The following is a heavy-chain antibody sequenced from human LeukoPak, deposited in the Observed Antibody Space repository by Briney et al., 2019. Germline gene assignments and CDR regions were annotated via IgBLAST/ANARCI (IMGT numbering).Heavy chain of an antibody. Sequence: GGSLRLSCVTSGFTFSSYWMTWVRQAPGKGLEWVANINQDGHEKNYVDSVKGRFTMSRDNPKNSVYLQMISLRAEDTAVYFCVRDMDVWAQGTTVTVSS. V-gene: IGHV3-7*05. CDR1: GFTFSSYW. CDR2: INQDGHEK. J-gene: IGHJ6*02. CDR3: VRDMDV.